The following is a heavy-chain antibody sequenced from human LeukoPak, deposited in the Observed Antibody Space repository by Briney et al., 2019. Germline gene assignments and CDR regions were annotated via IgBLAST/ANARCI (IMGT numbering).Heavy chain of an antibody. D-gene: IGHD6-25*01. CDR1: GFTFDDYA. CDR3: AKDSSSGLPNYFDY. V-gene: IGHV3-9*01. J-gene: IGHJ4*02. Sequence: PGGSLRLSCAASGFTFDDYAMHWVRQAPGKGLEWVSGISWNSGSIGYADSVKGRFTISRDNAKNSLCLQMNSLRAEDTALYYCAKDSSSGLPNYFDYWGQGTLVTVSS. CDR2: ISWNSGSI.